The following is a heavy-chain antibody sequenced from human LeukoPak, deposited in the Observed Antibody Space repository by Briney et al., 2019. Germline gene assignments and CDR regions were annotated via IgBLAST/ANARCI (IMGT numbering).Heavy chain of an antibody. V-gene: IGHV4-39*01. Sequence: SETLSLTCTVSGGSISSSSYYWGWIRQPPGKGLEWIGSIYYSGSTYYNPSLKSRVTISVDTSKNQFSLKLSSVTAADTAVYYCARHDYSRTYYYDSSGYSEWYFDLWGRGTLVTVSS. J-gene: IGHJ2*01. D-gene: IGHD3-22*01. CDR2: IYYSGST. CDR1: GGSISSSSYY. CDR3: ARHDYSRTYYYDSSGYSEWYFDL.